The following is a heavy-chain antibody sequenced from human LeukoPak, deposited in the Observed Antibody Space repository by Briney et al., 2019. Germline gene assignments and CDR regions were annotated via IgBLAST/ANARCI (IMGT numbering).Heavy chain of an antibody. CDR3: ARDGAYDFWSGYYPNWFDP. Sequence: SETLSLTCTVSGGSISSSSYYWGWIRQPPGKGLEWIGSIYYSGSTYHNPSLKSRVTISVDTSKNQFSLKLSSVTAADTAVYYCARDGAYDFWSGYYPNWFDPWGQGTLVTVSS. J-gene: IGHJ5*02. D-gene: IGHD3-3*01. V-gene: IGHV4-39*07. CDR2: IYYSGST. CDR1: GGSISSSSYY.